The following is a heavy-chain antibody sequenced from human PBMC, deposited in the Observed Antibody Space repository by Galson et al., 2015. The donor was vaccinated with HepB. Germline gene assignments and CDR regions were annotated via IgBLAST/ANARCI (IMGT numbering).Heavy chain of an antibody. CDR3: AREWDYYDRVDAFDI. J-gene: IGHJ3*02. Sequence: SLRLSCAASGFSFRSYSLHWVRQAPGKGLEWVAVNSYKGSSKYYADSVKGRFTISRDNSKNTLYLQMTSLRPEDTAVYYCAREWDYYDRVDAFDIWGQGTMVTVSS. CDR2: NSYKGSSK. CDR1: GFSFRSYS. D-gene: IGHD3-22*01. V-gene: IGHV3-30*04.